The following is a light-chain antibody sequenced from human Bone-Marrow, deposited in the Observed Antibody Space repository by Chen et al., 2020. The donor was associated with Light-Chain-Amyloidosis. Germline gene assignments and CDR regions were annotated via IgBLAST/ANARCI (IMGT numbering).Light chain of an antibody. CDR2: DDN. CDR1: NIGSKS. J-gene: IGLJ3*02. CDR3: QVWESGGNHFWV. Sequence: SYMLTQPPSVSAAPGQTARMACTGDNIGSKSVHWYQQKPGQAPFLVLYDDNARPSGIPERFSGSNSGHTATLTISRVEVGDEASYYCQVWESGGNHFWVFGGGTKLTV. V-gene: IGLV3-21*02.